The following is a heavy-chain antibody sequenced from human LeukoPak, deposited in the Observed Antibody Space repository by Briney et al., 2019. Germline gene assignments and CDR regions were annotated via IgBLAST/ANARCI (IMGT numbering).Heavy chain of an antibody. CDR3: ARGPPSQEWYDSSGYYY. J-gene: IGHJ4*02. Sequence: ASVKVSCKASGYTFTSYGISWVRQAPGQGLEWMGWISAYNGNTNYAQKLQGRVTMTTDTSTSTAYMELRNLRSDDTAVYYCARGPPSQEWYDSSGYYYWGQGTLVTVSS. CDR1: GYTFTSYG. CDR2: ISAYNGNT. V-gene: IGHV1-18*01. D-gene: IGHD3-22*01.